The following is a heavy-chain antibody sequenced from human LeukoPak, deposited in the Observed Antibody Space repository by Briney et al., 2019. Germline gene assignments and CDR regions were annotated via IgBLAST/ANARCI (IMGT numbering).Heavy chain of an antibody. Sequence: PSETLSLTCSVSGGSISSYYWSWIRQPPGKGLEWIGYIYYSGSTNYNPSLKSRVTISVDTSKNHFSLKLSSVTAADTAVYYCARANYDSSGYYTLIDAFDIWGQGTMVTVSS. D-gene: IGHD3-22*01. V-gene: IGHV4-59*01. CDR1: GGSISSYY. J-gene: IGHJ3*02. CDR2: IYYSGST. CDR3: ARANYDSSGYYTLIDAFDI.